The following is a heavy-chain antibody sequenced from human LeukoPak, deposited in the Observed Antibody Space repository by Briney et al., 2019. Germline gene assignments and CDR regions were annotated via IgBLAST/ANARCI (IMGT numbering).Heavy chain of an antibody. CDR2: IIPIFGTA. V-gene: IGHV1-69*13. D-gene: IGHD3-22*01. CDR1: GGTFTSYA. J-gene: IGHJ4*02. Sequence: GASVKVSCKASGGTFTSYAISWVRQAPGQGLEWMGGIIPIFGTANYAQKVQGRVTITADESTSTAYMELSSLRSEDTAVYYCARRGGLGYYDSSGYYFGYWGQGTLVTVSS. CDR3: ARRGGLGYYDSSGYYFGY.